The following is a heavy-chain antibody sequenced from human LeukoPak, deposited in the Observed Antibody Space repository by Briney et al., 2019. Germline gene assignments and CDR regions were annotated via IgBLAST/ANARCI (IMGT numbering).Heavy chain of an antibody. D-gene: IGHD3-22*01. CDR3: ARGGRYYDSSGYPDY. V-gene: IGHV4-59*10. CDR2: IYTSGST. CDR1: GGSFSGYF. Sequence: SETLSLTCGVYGGSFSGYFLSWIRQPPGKGLEWIGRIYTSGSTNYNPSLKSRVTISVDTSKNQFSLKPSSVTAADTAVYYCARGGRYYDSSGYPDYWGQGTLVTVSS. J-gene: IGHJ4*02.